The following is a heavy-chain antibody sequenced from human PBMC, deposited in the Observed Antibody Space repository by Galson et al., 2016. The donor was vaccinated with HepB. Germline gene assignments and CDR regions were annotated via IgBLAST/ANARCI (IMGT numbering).Heavy chain of an antibody. CDR1: GGFISSSNHY. Sequence: TLSLTCTVSGGFISSSNHYWAWIRQPPGKGLEWIGSIYYSGNTYHNPSLRSRVTISVDASTNHFSLKVRSVTAADTAVYYCARHQFLPNYDYYGLDVWGKGTTVTVSS. V-gene: IGHV4-39*01. J-gene: IGHJ6*04. CDR3: ARHQFLPNYDYYGLDV. D-gene: IGHD2-21*01. CDR2: IYYSGNT.